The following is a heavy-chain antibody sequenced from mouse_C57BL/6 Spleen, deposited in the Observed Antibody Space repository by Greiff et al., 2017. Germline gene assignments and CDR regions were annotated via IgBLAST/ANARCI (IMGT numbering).Heavy chain of an antibody. J-gene: IGHJ4*01. V-gene: IGHV5-9-1*02. Sequence: EVMLVESGEGLVKPGGSLKLSCAASGFTFSSYAMSWVRQTPEKRLEWVAYISSGGDYIYYADTVKGRFTISRDNARNTLYLQMSSLKSEDTAMYYCTRDRRVYGSSLYAMDYWGQGTSVTVSS. D-gene: IGHD1-1*01. CDR3: TRDRRVYGSSLYAMDY. CDR1: GFTFSSYA. CDR2: ISSGGDYI.